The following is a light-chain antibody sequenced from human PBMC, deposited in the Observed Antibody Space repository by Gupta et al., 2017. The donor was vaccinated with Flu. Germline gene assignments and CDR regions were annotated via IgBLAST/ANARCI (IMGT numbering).Light chain of an antibody. CDR2: EVT. CDR1: SSDIGGYNY. J-gene: IGLJ3*02. Sequence: QSALTQPASVSGSPGQSITISCTRTSSDIGGYNYVSWYLQHPGNAPKLLIYEVTNRPSGVSNRVSGAKSGNTASLTVSGLQAEDEADYCCGSYTSSSPWVFGGGTKLTVL. V-gene: IGLV2-14*01. CDR3: GSYTSSSPWV.